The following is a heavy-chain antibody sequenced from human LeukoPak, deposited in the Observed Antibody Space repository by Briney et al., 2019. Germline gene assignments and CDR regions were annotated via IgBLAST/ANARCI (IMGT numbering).Heavy chain of an antibody. V-gene: IGHV3-23*01. Sequence: VGSLRLSCAASGFSFSTYAMSWVRQAPGKGLEWVSVISGGGGSSYYADSVKGRLTVSRDNSKNTLYLQMNSLRDEDTAVYYCAKGQGYNYGDSIDYWGQGTLVTVSS. CDR1: GFSFSTYA. CDR3: AKGQGYNYGDSIDY. D-gene: IGHD5-18*01. J-gene: IGHJ4*02. CDR2: ISGGGGSS.